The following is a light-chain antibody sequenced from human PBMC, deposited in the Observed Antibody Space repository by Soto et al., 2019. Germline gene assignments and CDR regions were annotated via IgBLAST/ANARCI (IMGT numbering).Light chain of an antibody. CDR2: DAS. V-gene: IGKV3-11*01. CDR1: QSVSSY. CDR3: QQRYNWPPVT. J-gene: IGKJ1*01. Sequence: EIVLTQSPATLSLSPGERATLSCRASQSVSSYLAWYQQKPGQAPRLLIYDASTRATGIPARFSGSGSGTDFTLTISSLEPEDFAVYYCQQRYNWPPVTFGQGTKVEIK.